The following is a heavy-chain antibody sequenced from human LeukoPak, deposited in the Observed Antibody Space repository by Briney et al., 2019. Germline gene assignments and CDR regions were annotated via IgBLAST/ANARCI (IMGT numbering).Heavy chain of an antibody. CDR2: IYYSGST. CDR1: GGSISSAYY. V-gene: IGHV4-30-4*08. CDR3: VRTEVSSGSEDY. Sequence: SETLSLTCTVSGGSISSAYYWSWIRQPPGKGLEWIGYIYYSGSTYYNPSLKSRVTISLDTSKNQFSLKLSSVTAADTAVYYCVRTEVSSGSEDYWGQGALVTVSS. D-gene: IGHD6-19*01. J-gene: IGHJ4*02.